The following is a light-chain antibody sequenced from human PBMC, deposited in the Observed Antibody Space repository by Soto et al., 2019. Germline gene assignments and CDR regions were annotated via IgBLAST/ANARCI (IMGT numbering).Light chain of an antibody. J-gene: IGKJ4*01. CDR2: DAS. V-gene: IGKV3-11*01. CDR1: QNINTY. CDR3: QQRTDWPPLT. Sequence: EIVLTQSPATLSLSPGESATLSCRASQNINTYLAWYQQKPGQPPRLLMFDASNRASGTPARFSGTGSGTDFTLTISSLEPEDFGVYYCQQRTDWPPLTFGGGTNEQIK.